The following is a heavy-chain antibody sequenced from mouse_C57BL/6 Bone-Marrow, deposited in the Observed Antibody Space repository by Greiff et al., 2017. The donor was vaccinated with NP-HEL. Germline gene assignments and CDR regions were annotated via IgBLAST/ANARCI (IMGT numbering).Heavy chain of an antibody. CDR3: TTSYYDYVSY. D-gene: IGHD2-4*01. J-gene: IGHJ2*01. CDR2: IDPENGDT. CDR1: GFNFKDDY. V-gene: IGHV14-4*01. Sequence: EVQLKEPGAELVRPGASVKLSCTASGFNFKDDYMHWVKQRPEQGLEWIGWIDPENGDTEYAAKFQGKATITADTSSNTAYLQLSSLTSEDTAVYYCTTSYYDYVSYWGQGTTLTVSS.